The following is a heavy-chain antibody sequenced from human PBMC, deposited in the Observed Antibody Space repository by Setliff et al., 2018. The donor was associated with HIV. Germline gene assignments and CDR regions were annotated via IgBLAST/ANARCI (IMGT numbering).Heavy chain of an antibody. V-gene: IGHV4-59*11. CDR3: ARGPYCSSSTCYGPLYYYYHMDV. Sequence: PSGTLSLTCTVSGGSITGHYWSWIRQPPGKGLEWIGYIHYSGSSNYNPSLKSRVSISLDTSKKQVSLKLNSVTAADTAVYYCARGPYCSSSTCYGPLYYYYHMDVWGKGTTVTVSS. CDR2: IHYSGSS. D-gene: IGHD2-2*01. CDR1: GGSITGHY. J-gene: IGHJ6*03.